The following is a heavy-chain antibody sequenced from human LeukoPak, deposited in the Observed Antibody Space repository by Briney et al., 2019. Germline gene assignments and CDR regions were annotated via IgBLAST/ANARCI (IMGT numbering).Heavy chain of an antibody. CDR1: GGPISSYY. D-gene: IGHD6-6*01. CDR3: ARVPYGGSASLFDY. Sequence: SETLSLTCAVSGGPISSYYWSWLRQPPGKGLEWIGYIYSSGGTNYNPSLKSRVTISVDTSKNQFSLKLSSVTAADTAYYYCARVPYGGSASLFDYWGQGTLVTVSS. V-gene: IGHV4-59*01. CDR2: IYSSGGT. J-gene: IGHJ4*02.